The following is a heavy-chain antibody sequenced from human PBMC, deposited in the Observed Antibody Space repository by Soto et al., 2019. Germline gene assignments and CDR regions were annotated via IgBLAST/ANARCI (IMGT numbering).Heavy chain of an antibody. V-gene: IGHV1-69*06. Sequence: SVKVSCKASGGNFSSYAISWVRQAPGQGLEWMGGIIPIFGTANYAQKFQGRVTITADKSTSTAYMELSSLRSEDTAVYYCASLRSAALFGMDVWGQGTTVTVSS. CDR2: IIPIFGTA. CDR1: GGNFSSYA. J-gene: IGHJ6*02. CDR3: ASLRSAALFGMDV. D-gene: IGHD3-3*01.